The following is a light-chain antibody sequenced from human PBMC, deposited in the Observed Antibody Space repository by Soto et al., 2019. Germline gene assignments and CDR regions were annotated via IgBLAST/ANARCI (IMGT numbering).Light chain of an antibody. CDR2: AAS. CDR1: QSISGY. Sequence: DIQMTQSPSSLSASVGDRVTISCRASQSISGYLNWYQQKPGKAPNLLIYAASSLQSGAPSRFSRSGSGTEFTLTISSLQPEDFATYYCQQSYSTPRTFGQGTKVEIK. J-gene: IGKJ1*01. CDR3: QQSYSTPRT. V-gene: IGKV1-39*01.